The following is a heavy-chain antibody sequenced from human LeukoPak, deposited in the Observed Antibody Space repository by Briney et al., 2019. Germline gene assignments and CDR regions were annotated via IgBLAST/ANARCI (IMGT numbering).Heavy chain of an antibody. J-gene: IGHJ6*02. D-gene: IGHD2-2*01. CDR3: AKDPIRYCSSTSCYRYGTDV. V-gene: IGHV3-23*01. Sequence: PGGSLRLSCAASGCTFSSYAMSWVRQAPGKGLEWVSAISGSGGSTYYADSVKGRFTISRDNSKNTLYLQMNSLRAEDTAVYYCAKDPIRYCSSTSCYRYGTDVWGQGTTVTVSS. CDR2: ISGSGGST. CDR1: GCTFSSYA.